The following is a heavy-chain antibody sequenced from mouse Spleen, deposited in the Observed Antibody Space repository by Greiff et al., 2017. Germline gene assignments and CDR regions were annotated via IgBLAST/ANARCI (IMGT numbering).Heavy chain of an antibody. Sequence: VQLQQSGPVLVKPGASVKMSCKASGYTFTDYYMNWVKQSHGKSLEWIGVINPYNGGTSYNQKFKGKATLTVDKSSSTAYMELNSLTSEDSAVYYCAREVRRAMDYWGQGTSVTVSS. CDR3: AREVRRAMDY. CDR1: GYTFTDYY. J-gene: IGHJ4*01. D-gene: IGHD2-14*01. V-gene: IGHV1-19*01. CDR2: INPYNGGT.